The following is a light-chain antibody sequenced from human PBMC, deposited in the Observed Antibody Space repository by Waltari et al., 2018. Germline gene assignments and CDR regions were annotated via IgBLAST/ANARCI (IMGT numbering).Light chain of an antibody. CDR3: QHHSRWPPKWT. CDR1: QSINDK. CDR2: GAS. J-gene: IGKJ1*01. Sequence: EIVMTQSPATLSVSPGERATLSCRASQSINDKLAWYQQKPGQAPRLLIYGASTRATGIPARFSDSGSGTDFTLTLSILQTEDFAIYYCQHHSRWPPKWTFGQGTKVEIK. V-gene: IGKV3-15*01.